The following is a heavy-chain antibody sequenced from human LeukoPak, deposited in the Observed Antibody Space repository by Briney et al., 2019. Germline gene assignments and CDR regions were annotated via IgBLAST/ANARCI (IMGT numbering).Heavy chain of an antibody. Sequence: GGSLRLSCAASEFTFSSYSMNWVRQAPGKGLEWVSAISGSGGSTYYADSVKGRFTISRDNSKNTLYLQMNSLRAEDTAVYYCAKWERGYSYGSYDYWGQGTLVTVSS. CDR3: AKWERGYSYGSYDY. CDR2: ISGSGGST. V-gene: IGHV3-23*01. D-gene: IGHD5-18*01. CDR1: EFTFSSYS. J-gene: IGHJ4*02.